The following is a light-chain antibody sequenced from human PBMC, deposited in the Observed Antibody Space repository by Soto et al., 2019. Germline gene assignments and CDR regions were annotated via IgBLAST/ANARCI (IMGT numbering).Light chain of an antibody. CDR3: QQRTIWPLT. J-gene: IGKJ4*01. Sequence: EIVLTQSPGTLSLSPGEGATLSCRASQSVSGSFLAWFQQKPGQAPRLLIYGAFNRAPGIPDRFSGSGSGTDFTLTISRLEPEDFAVYYCQQRTIWPLTFGGGTRVEI. CDR2: GAF. V-gene: IGKV3D-20*02. CDR1: QSVSGSF.